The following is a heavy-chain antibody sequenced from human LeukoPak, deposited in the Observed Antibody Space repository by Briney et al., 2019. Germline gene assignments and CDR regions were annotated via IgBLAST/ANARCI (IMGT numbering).Heavy chain of an antibody. V-gene: IGHV3-23*01. CDR2: ISGSGGST. CDR1: GFTFSSYE. J-gene: IGHJ4*02. Sequence: GGSLRLSCAASGFTFSSYEMNWVRQAPGKGLEWVSAISGSGGSTYYADSVKGRFTISRDNSKNTLYLQMNSLRAEDTAVYYCAKDRAWYDILTGYYSLGTNFDYWGQGTLVTVSS. D-gene: IGHD3-9*01. CDR3: AKDRAWYDILTGYYSLGTNFDY.